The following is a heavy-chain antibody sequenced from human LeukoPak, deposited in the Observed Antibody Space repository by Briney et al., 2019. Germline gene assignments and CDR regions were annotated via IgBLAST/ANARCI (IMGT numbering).Heavy chain of an antibody. Sequence: GGSLRPYCAASGFTFSSYSMNWGRQAPGSGLEWFSYISSSSSTIYYADSVKGRFTISRDSAKNSLYLQMNSLRAEDTAVYYCARTSSSWSKATLDYWGQGTLVTVSS. D-gene: IGHD6-13*01. CDR1: GFTFSSYS. J-gene: IGHJ4*02. CDR3: ARTSSSWSKATLDY. V-gene: IGHV3-48*01. CDR2: ISSSSSTI.